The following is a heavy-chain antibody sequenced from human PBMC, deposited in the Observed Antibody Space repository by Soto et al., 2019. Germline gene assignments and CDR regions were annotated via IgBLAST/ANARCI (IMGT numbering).Heavy chain of an antibody. CDR1: GYTFTSYA. Sequence: GASVKVSCKASGYTFTSYAMHWVRQAPGQRLEWMGWINAGNGDPKYAGKSQGSVTSTRETSALPAYIELSSLTSEGTSVSSCARDAGTAAAVRAFHFDYWGQGTLVTVSS. CDR2: INAGNGDP. V-gene: IGHV1-3*01. J-gene: IGHJ4*02. CDR3: ARDAGTAAAVRAFHFDY. D-gene: IGHD2-2*01.